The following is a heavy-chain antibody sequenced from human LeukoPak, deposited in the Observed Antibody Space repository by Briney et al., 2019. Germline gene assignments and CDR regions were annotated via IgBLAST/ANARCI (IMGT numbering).Heavy chain of an antibody. J-gene: IGHJ3*02. CDR3: ASPRNYYDSSGYTRAFDI. Sequence: SETLSLTCTVSGGSISSSSYYWGWIRQPPGKGLEWIGSIYYSGSTYYNPSLKSRVTISVDTSKNQFSLKLSSVTAADTAVSYCASPRNYYDSSGYTRAFDIWGQGTMVTVSS. CDR1: GGSISSSSYY. V-gene: IGHV4-39*01. CDR2: IYYSGST. D-gene: IGHD3-22*01.